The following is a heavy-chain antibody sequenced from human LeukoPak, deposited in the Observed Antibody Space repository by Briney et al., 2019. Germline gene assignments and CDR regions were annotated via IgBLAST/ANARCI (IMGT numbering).Heavy chain of an antibody. Sequence: KSSETLSLTCTVSGGSINSYYWSWIRHPPGKGLEWIGYIYYSGSTNYNPSLKSRVTISVDTSKTQFSLKLSSVTAADTAVYYCARDDGSRSYSVYWGQGTLVTVSP. D-gene: IGHD1-26*01. V-gene: IGHV4-59*01. CDR3: ARDDGSRSYSVY. CDR2: IYYSGST. CDR1: GGSINSYY. J-gene: IGHJ4*02.